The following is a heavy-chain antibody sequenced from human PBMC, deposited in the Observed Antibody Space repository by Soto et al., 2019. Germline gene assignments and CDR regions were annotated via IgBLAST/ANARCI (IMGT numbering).Heavy chain of an antibody. CDR3: AGPQQLGHDAFDI. Sequence: VKASSRASGGADPSSTISWVRQAPGQGLEWMGRIIPILGIANYAQKFQGRVTITADKSTSTAYMELSSLRSEDSAGYYCAGPQQLGHDAFDIWGQGTIVTVSS. CDR1: GGADPSST. D-gene: IGHD6-13*01. V-gene: IGHV1-69*02. CDR2: IIPILGIA. J-gene: IGHJ3*02.